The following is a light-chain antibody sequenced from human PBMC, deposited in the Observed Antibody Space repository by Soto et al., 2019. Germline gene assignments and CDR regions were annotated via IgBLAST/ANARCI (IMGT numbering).Light chain of an antibody. CDR2: GAS. J-gene: IGKJ1*01. V-gene: IGKV3-15*01. Sequence: EIVMTQSPATLSVSPGERATLSCRASQSVSSNLAWYQQKPGQAPRLLIYGASTRATGIPARFSGGGSGTEFTLTISSLQSEDFAVYYCQQYNNWPPRTFGQGTKVDIK. CDR3: QQYNNWPPRT. CDR1: QSVSSN.